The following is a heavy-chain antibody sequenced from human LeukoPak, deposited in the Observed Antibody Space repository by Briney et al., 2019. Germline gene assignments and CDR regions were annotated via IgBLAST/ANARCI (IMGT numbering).Heavy chain of an antibody. CDR3: ARVEGQIFGVVIGPNWFDP. V-gene: IGHV1-8*01. CDR1: GYTFTSYD. D-gene: IGHD3-3*01. Sequence: ASVKVSCKASGYTFTSYDINWVRQATGQGLEWMGWTNPNSGNTGYAQKFQGRVTMTRNTSISTAYMELSSLRSEDTAVYYCARVEGQIFGVVIGPNWFDPWGQGTLVTVSS. J-gene: IGHJ5*02. CDR2: TNPNSGNT.